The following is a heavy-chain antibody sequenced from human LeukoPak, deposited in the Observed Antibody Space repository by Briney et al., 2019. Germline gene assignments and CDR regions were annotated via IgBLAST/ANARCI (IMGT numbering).Heavy chain of an antibody. J-gene: IGHJ6*03. CDR3: ASGFQRGYYDIPSMDV. CDR2: IIPIFGTA. Sequence: ASVKVSCKASGYTFTSYDISWVRQAPGQGLEWMGGIIPIFGTANYAQKFQGRVTITADESTSTAYMELSSLRSEDTAVYYCASGFQRGYYDIPSMDVWGKGTTVTVSS. CDR1: GYTFTSYD. V-gene: IGHV1-69*13. D-gene: IGHD3-22*01.